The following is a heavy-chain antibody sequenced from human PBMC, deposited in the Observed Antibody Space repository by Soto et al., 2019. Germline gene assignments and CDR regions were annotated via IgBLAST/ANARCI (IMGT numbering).Heavy chain of an antibody. Sequence: PGGSLRLSCAASGFTFSGYAMTWVRQPPGMGLEWVSGIGVSGGSTYYADSVKGRFTISRDNSKNTLYLQLNSLSAEDTAVYYCAKDMYGAYPDYFDYWGQGTLVTV. CDR2: IGVSGGST. CDR3: AKDMYGAYPDYFDY. D-gene: IGHD4-17*01. J-gene: IGHJ4*02. V-gene: IGHV3-23*01. CDR1: GFTFSGYA.